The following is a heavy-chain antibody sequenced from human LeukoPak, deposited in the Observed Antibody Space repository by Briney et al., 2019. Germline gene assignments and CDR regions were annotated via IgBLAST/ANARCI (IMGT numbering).Heavy chain of an antibody. D-gene: IGHD5-18*01. Sequence: PSETLSLTCTVSGGSISSHYWSWIRQPPGKGLEWIGYIYYSGSTNYNPSLKSRVTISVDTSKNQFSLKLSSVTAADTAVYYCARDSGYSYGYPLFDPWGQGTLVTVSS. V-gene: IGHV4-59*11. CDR3: ARDSGYSYGYPLFDP. CDR2: IYYSGST. J-gene: IGHJ5*02. CDR1: GGSISSHY.